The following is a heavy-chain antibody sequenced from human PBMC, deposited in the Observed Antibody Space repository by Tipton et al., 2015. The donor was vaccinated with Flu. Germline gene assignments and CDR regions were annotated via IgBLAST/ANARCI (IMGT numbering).Heavy chain of an antibody. D-gene: IGHD2-15*01. CDR2: IYTSGST. CDR3: AKDSCSGGFCYPDS. J-gene: IGHJ1*01. V-gene: IGHV4-39*02. CDR1: GDAISSSLYY. Sequence: TLSLTCTVSGDAISSSLYYWGWIRQPPGEGLEWIGRIYTSGSTTYNPSLGSRVTISLDTSKNHFSLKLNSVTAADTALYYCAKDSCSGGFCYPDSWGQGTLVTVSS.